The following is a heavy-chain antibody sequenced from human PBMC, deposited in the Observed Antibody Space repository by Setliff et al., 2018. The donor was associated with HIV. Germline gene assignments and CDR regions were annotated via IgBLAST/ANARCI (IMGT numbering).Heavy chain of an antibody. D-gene: IGHD2-21*02. CDR1: RHSIPNTYYY. CDR2: FYYNGAT. Sequence: NPSETLSLTCTVFRHSIPNTYYYWGWIRQSPGKGLEWIGSFYYNGATHRNPSLKSRVSISVESAENRFSLELTSVTAADTAVYYCAKGDFTAMVMYFDFWGPGIQVTVSS. J-gene: IGHJ4*02. V-gene: IGHV4-39*01. CDR3: AKGDFTAMVMYFDF.